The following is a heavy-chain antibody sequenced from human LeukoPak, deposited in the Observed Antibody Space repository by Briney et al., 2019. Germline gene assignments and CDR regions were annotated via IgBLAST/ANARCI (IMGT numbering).Heavy chain of an antibody. D-gene: IGHD3-10*01. V-gene: IGHV1-2*02. J-gene: IGHJ4*02. CDR1: GYTFTDYY. CDR2: INPKSGDT. Sequence: ASVKVSCKASGYTFTDYYMHWVRQAPGQGLEWMGWINPKSGDTNYAQKFQGRVTMTRDTSISTAYMELSRLTSDDTAVYYCARDYYGSGSSSGHWGQGTLVTVSS. CDR3: ARDYYGSGSSSGH.